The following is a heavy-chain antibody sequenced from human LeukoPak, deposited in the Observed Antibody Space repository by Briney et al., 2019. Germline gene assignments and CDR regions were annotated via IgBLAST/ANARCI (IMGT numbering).Heavy chain of an antibody. J-gene: IGHJ4*02. D-gene: IGHD3-22*01. CDR1: GGSISSGDYY. CDR2: IYYSGST. Sequence: PSQTLSHTCTVSGGSISSGDYYWSWIRQPPGKGPEWIGYIYYSGSTYYNPSLKSRVTISVDTSKNQFSLKLSSVTAADTAVYYCARAEVITLLGFDYWGQGTLVTVSS. CDR3: ARAEVITLLGFDY. V-gene: IGHV4-30-4*01.